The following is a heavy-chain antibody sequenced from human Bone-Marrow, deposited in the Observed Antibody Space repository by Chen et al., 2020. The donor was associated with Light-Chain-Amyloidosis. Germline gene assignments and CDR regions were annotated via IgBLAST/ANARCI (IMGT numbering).Heavy chain of an antibody. CDR2: IRGSGGSG. V-gene: IGHV3-23*02. D-gene: IGHD3-9*01. J-gene: IGHJ3*02. CDR1: GFAFSSYA. CDR3: AKDISYDDMLPGYPADAVDS. Sequence: EVQLVESGGGLLQRGGSLRLSCAASGFAFSSYAMSWVRQAPGKGLEWVSTIRGSGGSGYGGDSVKGRLTISRENAKNALFLQMNSLRAEDTDVYYCAKDISYDDMLPGYPADAVDSWGQGTMVTVSS.